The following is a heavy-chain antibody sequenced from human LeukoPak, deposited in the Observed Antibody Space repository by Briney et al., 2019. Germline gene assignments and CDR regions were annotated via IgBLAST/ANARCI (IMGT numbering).Heavy chain of an antibody. V-gene: IGHV4-34*01. D-gene: IGHD6-13*01. Sequence: SETLSLTCAVYGGSFSGYYWSWIRQPPGKGLEWIGEINHSGSTNYIPSLKSRVTISVDTSKNQFSLKLSSVTAADTAVYYCARLSRSIAAAGTENSAVVYFDYWGQGTLVTVSS. CDR3: ARLSRSIAAAGTENSAVVYFDY. CDR1: GGSFSGYY. J-gene: IGHJ4*02. CDR2: INHSGST.